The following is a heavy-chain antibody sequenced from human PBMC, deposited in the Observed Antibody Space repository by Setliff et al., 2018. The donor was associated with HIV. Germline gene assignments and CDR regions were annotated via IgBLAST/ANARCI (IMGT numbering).Heavy chain of an antibody. CDR2: ISTYSDER. V-gene: IGHV1-18*01. CDR1: GYTFTAYG. Sequence: ASVKVSCKPSGYTFTAYGLSWVRQAPGQGLEWMGWISTYSDERSYAQNLQGRVTMTTDTSTSTAYMELRSLGFDDTAVYYCARDVEHMMDVWGQGTTVTVSS. J-gene: IGHJ6*02. CDR3: ARDVEHMMDV.